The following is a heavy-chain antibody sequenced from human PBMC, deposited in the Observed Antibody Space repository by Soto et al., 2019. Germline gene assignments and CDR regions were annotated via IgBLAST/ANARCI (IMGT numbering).Heavy chain of an antibody. J-gene: IGHJ4*02. CDR1: GAIFSGYS. CDR3: ARDAGTGYDSGDY. CDR2: IIPLFGST. V-gene: IGHV1-69*12. Sequence: QVQLVQSGAEVKKPGSSVKVSCTASGAIFSGYSISWVRQAPGQGLEWMGGIIPLFGSTNYAPKFQGRVTITAAQSTNTGYMELSSRKSADTAVYYCARDAGTGYDSGDYWGQGTLVTVSS. D-gene: IGHD5-12*01.